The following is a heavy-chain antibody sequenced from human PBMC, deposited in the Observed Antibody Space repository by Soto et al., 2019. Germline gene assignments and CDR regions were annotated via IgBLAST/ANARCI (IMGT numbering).Heavy chain of an antibody. CDR3: ARHVMGATWEPRVDY. Sequence: PSETPSLTCTVSGGSISSSSYYWGWIRQPPGKGLEWIGSIYYSGSTYYNPSLKSRVTISVDTSKNQFSLKLSSVTAADTAVYYCARHVMGATWEPRVDYWGQGTLVTVSS. V-gene: IGHV4-39*01. J-gene: IGHJ4*02. CDR1: GGSISSSSYY. CDR2: IYYSGST. D-gene: IGHD1-26*01.